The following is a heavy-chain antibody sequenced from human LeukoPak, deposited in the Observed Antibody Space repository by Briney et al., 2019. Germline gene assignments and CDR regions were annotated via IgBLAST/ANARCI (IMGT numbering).Heavy chain of an antibody. J-gene: IGHJ4*02. CDR2: IYYSGST. D-gene: IGHD6-19*01. V-gene: IGHV4-39*07. CDR3: ARAIAVAGTNVYNYFDY. Sequence: SETLSLTCTVSGGSISSSSYYWGWIRQPPGKGLEWIGSIYYSGSTNYNPSLKSRVTISVDTSKNQFSLKLSSVTAADTAVYYCARAIAVAGTNVYNYFDYWGQGTLVTVSS. CDR1: GGSISSSSYY.